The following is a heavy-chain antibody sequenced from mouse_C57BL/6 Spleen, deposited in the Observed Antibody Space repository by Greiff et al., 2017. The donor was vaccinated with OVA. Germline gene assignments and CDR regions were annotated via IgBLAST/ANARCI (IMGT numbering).Heavy chain of an antibody. CDR2: IDPEDGET. Sequence: VQLKQSGAELARPGASVKLSCTASGFNIKDYYMHWVKQRTEQGLEWIGRIDPEDGETKYAPKFQGKATITADTSSNTAYLQLSSLTSEDTAVYYCARRYDYDDYAMDYWGQGTSVTVSS. CDR3: ARRYDYDDYAMDY. V-gene: IGHV14-2*01. D-gene: IGHD2-4*01. J-gene: IGHJ4*01. CDR1: GFNIKDYY.